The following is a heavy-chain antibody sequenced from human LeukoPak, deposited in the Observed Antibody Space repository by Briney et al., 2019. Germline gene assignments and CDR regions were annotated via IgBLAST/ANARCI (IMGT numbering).Heavy chain of an antibody. CDR2: IYPGESDT. Sequence: GESLKISCKGSGYSFTSYWIGWVRQMPGKGLEGMGIIYPGESDTRYSPSFQGQVTISADKSTSTPYPQWSSLKASDTAMYYCARTRPNYGSGSYYSEMFDYWGQGTLVTVSS. CDR1: GYSFTSYW. D-gene: IGHD3-10*01. J-gene: IGHJ4*02. CDR3: ARTRPNYGSGSYYSEMFDY. V-gene: IGHV5-51*01.